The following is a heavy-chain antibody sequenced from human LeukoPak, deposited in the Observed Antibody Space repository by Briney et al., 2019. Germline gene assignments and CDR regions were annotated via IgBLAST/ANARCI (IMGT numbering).Heavy chain of an antibody. D-gene: IGHD6-19*01. J-gene: IGHJ5*02. Sequence: ASVKVSCKASGDPFSSYAISWVRQAPGQGLEWMGRIIPIFGTANYAQKFQGRVTITTDESTSTAYMELSSLRSEDTAVYYCAREGVESYSSGYFDPWGQGTLVTVSS. CDR2: IIPIFGTA. CDR3: AREGVESYSSGYFDP. CDR1: GDPFSSYA. V-gene: IGHV1-69*05.